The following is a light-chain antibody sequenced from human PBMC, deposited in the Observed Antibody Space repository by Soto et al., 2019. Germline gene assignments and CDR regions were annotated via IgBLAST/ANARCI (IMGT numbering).Light chain of an antibody. CDR1: QGIKNN. Sequence: DIQMTQSPSSLSASVGDRVTITCRASQGIKNNLAWYQQKPGKVPKVLIYAASTLQSGVPSRFSGSGSGTDFTLTISILQPEDVATYYCQKYNSAPLTFGGGTKVEIK. V-gene: IGKV1-27*01. CDR3: QKYNSAPLT. CDR2: AAS. J-gene: IGKJ4*01.